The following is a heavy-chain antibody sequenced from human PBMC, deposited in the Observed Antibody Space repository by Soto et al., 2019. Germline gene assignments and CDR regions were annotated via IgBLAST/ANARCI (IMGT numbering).Heavy chain of an antibody. CDR3: ARDDEYSGNGMDV. J-gene: IGHJ6*02. Sequence: QVQLVESGGGVVQPGRSLRLSCAASEFTFSNYGMYWVRQAPGKGLAWVAVILNDGSNRYHADSVKDRFTISRDNSKNTLYLQMNSLRAEDTAVYYCARDDEYSGNGMDVWGQGTTVTVS. CDR2: ILNDGSNR. CDR1: EFTFSNYG. V-gene: IGHV3-33*01. D-gene: IGHD3-10*01.